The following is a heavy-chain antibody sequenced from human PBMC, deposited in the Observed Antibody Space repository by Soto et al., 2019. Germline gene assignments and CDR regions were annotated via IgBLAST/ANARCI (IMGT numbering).Heavy chain of an antibody. CDR2: ISAGGGST. D-gene: IGHD4-17*01. CDR1: GFTFSTYA. Sequence: GGSLRLSCAASGFTFSTYAMSWVRHAPGKGLEWASAISAGGGSTCYADSVKGRFTISRDNSINTLYLQMNSLRTEDTAVYYCAHPRGYGVFDAYDIWGQGAMVTVSS. CDR3: AHPRGYGVFDAYDI. V-gene: IGHV3-23*01. J-gene: IGHJ3*02.